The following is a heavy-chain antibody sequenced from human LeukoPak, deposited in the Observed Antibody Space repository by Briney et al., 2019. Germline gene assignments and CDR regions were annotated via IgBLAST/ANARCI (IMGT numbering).Heavy chain of an antibody. J-gene: IGHJ4*02. CDR3: ARDLGLSFRGAEGSYFDY. Sequence: SETLSLTCTVSGGSISSYYWSWIRQPPGKGLEWIGSIYYSGSTYYNPSLKSRVTISVDTSKNQFSLKLSSVTAADTAVYYCARDLGLSFRGAEGSYFDYWGQGTLVTVSS. V-gene: IGHV4-59*12. CDR2: IYYSGST. CDR1: GGSISSYY. D-gene: IGHD3-16*01.